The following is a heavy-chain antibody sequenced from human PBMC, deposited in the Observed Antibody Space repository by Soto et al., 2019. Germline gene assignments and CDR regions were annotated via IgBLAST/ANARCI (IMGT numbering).Heavy chain of an antibody. D-gene: IGHD3-22*01. CDR2: INPSGGST. CDR3: ARVLGSSGYYYVHAFDI. V-gene: IGHV1-46*01. CDR1: GYTFTSYY. J-gene: IGHJ3*02. Sequence: ASVKVSCKASGYTFTSYYMHWVRQAPGQGLEWMGIINPSGGSTSYAQKFQGRVTMTRDTSTSTVYMELSSLRSEDTAVYYCARVLGSSGYYYVHAFDIWGQGTMVTVSS.